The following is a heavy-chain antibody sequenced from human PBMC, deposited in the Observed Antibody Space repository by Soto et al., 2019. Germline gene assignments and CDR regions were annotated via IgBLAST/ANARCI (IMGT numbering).Heavy chain of an antibody. Sequence: SETLSLTCAVYGGSFSGYYWSWIRQPPGKRLEWIGEINHSGSTNYNPSLKSRVTISVDTSKNQFSLKLSSVTAADTAVYYCARTVTIFGVVTQPDYYYYYYMDVWGKGTTVTVSS. CDR2: INHSGST. CDR3: ARTVTIFGVVTQPDYYYYYYMDV. D-gene: IGHD3-3*01. V-gene: IGHV4-34*01. CDR1: GGSFSGYY. J-gene: IGHJ6*03.